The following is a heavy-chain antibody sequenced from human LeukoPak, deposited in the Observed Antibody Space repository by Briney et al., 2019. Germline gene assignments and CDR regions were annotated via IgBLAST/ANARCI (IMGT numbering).Heavy chain of an antibody. J-gene: IGHJ6*02. CDR2: INPSGGST. D-gene: IGHD3-9*01. Sequence: GASVKVSCKASGYTFTSYYMHWVRQAPGQGLEWMGIINPSGGSTSYAQKFQGRVTMTRDTSTSTVYMELSSLRSEDTAVYYCARGDGDVLRYFDWFSAGGYGMDVWGQGTTVTVSS. CDR1: GYTFTSYY. CDR3: ARGDGDVLRYFDWFSAGGYGMDV. V-gene: IGHV1-46*01.